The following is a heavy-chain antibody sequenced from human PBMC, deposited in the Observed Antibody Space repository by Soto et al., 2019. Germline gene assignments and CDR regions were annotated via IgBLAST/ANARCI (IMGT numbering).Heavy chain of an antibody. D-gene: IGHD4-4*01. CDR1: GFTFSSYG. V-gene: IGHV3-30*18. CDR2: ISYDGSNK. CDR3: AKDTVTFDY. J-gene: IGHJ4*02. Sequence: GGSLRLSCAASGFTFSSYGMHWVRQAPGKGLEWVAVISYDGSNKYYADSVKGRFTISRDNSKNTLYLQMNSLRAEDTAVYYCAKDTVTFDYWGQGTLVTVSS.